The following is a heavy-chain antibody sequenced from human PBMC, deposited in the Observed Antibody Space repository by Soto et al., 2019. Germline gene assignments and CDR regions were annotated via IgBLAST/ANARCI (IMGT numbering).Heavy chain of an antibody. Sequence: QVQLQESGPGLVKPSETLSLTCTVSGGSISSYYWSWIRQPPGKGLEWIGYIYYSGSTNYNPSLKSRVTISVDTSKNQFSLKLSSVTAADTAVYYCAREGGYSGYDYYFDYWGQGTLVTVSS. CDR3: AREGGYSGYDYYFDY. CDR2: IYYSGST. CDR1: GGSISSYY. D-gene: IGHD5-12*01. V-gene: IGHV4-59*01. J-gene: IGHJ4*02.